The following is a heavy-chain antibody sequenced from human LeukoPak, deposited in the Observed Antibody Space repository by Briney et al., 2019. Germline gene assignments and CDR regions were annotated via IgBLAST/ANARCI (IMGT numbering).Heavy chain of an antibody. Sequence: GGSLRLSCAASGFSLSYHSMNWVRQAPGKGLEWVSFTSRSYGTMYYADSVKGRFTISRDNAKNSLYLQMNSLRDEDTAVYYCVRDGNTVTTNYYYGMDVWGQGTTVTVSS. CDR2: TSRSYGTM. J-gene: IGHJ6*02. V-gene: IGHV3-48*02. CDR1: GFSLSYHS. D-gene: IGHD4-17*01. CDR3: VRDGNTVTTNYYYGMDV.